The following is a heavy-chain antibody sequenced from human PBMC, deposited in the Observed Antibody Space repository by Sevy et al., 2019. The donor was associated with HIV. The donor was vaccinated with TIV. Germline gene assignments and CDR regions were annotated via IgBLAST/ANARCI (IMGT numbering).Heavy chain of an antibody. D-gene: IGHD3-22*01. Sequence: ASVKVSCKVSGYTLTKLSMHWVRQAPGKGLEWMGTFDPEDGETIYAQKFQGRVTMTEDTSTDTGYMELSSLRSEDTAVYYCATTKDYYENCGDPFDYWGQGTLVTVSS. CDR1: GYTLTKLS. CDR3: ATTKDYYENCGDPFDY. V-gene: IGHV1-24*01. J-gene: IGHJ4*02. CDR2: FDPEDGET.